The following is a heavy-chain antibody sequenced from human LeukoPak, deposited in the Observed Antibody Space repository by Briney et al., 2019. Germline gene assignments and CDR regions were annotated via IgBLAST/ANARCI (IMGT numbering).Heavy chain of an antibody. J-gene: IGHJ4*02. CDR2: MYYSGST. CDR1: GGSFTSSTYY. CDR3: ARQYYDSSGYYPWYFDY. D-gene: IGHD3-22*01. V-gene: IGHV4-39*01. Sequence: RSSETLSLTCTVSGGSFTSSTYYWGWIRQPPGKGLEWIGSMYYSGSTYYNQSLKSRLIISVDTSTNQFSLKLTSVTSADTAMYYCARQYYDSSGYYPWYFDYWGQGTLVTVSS.